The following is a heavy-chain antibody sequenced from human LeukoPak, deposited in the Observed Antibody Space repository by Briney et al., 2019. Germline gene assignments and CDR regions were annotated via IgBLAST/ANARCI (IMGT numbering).Heavy chain of an antibody. J-gene: IGHJ4*02. CDR1: GDSIRSYY. CDR2: LFYIGSS. D-gene: IGHD6-13*01. V-gene: IGHV4-59*01. CDR3: ARVTGYMSEFFFDY. Sequence: SETLCLTCTVSGDSIRSYYWSWIREPPGKGLGWVWYLFYIGSSDFYPYLKCRVTISVDTSRNQISLRRNSVTAAATSRHCIARVTGYMSEFFFDYWGQRTLVTVSS.